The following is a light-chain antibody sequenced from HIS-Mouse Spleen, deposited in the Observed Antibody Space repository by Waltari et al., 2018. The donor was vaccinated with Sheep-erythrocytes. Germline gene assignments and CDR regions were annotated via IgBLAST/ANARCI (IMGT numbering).Light chain of an antibody. CDR1: SSAVGRYNY. V-gene: IGLV2-11*01. CDR2: DVS. J-gene: IGLJ1*01. CDR3: CSYAGSYNHV. Sequence: QSALTQPRSVSGSPGQSVTISCPGTSSAVGRYNYVSRYQQHPGQAPKLMIYDVSKRPSGVPDRFSGSKSGNTASLTISGLQAEDEADYYCCSYAGSYNHVFATGTKVTVL.